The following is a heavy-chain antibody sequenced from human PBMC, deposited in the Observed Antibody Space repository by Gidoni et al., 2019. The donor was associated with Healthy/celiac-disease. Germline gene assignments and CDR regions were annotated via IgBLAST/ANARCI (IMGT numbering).Heavy chain of an antibody. CDR3: ATGHFGDDLGFDV. J-gene: IGHJ4*02. Sequence: QLQLQESGPGLVEPSETLSLTCPVSGGSIRRSSYYWGWISQPPGKGLAWIGSIYYRGSTYYNPSLTRRFTISVDTSNNQFSLKLSSVTAADTALYYCATGHFGDDLGFDVWGQGTLVTVSS. CDR1: GGSIRRSSYY. CDR2: IYYRGST. V-gene: IGHV4-39*07. D-gene: IGHD3-3*01.